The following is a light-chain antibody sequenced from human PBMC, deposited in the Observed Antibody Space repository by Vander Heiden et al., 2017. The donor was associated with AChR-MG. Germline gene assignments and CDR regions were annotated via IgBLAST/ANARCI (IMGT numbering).Light chain of an antibody. J-gene: IGLJ1*01. CDR2: DVS. CDR1: SSAIGGYNY. Sequence: QSALTQPASVSASPGQSITISCTGSSSAIGGYNYVSWYQQHPGKAPKLMIYDVSKRPSGVSSLFSGSRSGNTASLTISGLQAEDEADYYCSSYTSTSTSYAFGTGTKVTVL. V-gene: IGLV2-14*01. CDR3: SSYTSTSTSYA.